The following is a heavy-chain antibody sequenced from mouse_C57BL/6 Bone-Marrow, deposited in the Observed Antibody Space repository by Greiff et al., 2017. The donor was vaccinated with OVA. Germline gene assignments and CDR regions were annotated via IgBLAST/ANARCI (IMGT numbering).Heavy chain of an antibody. Sequence: GQGLEWIGEIDPSASYTNYNQKFKGKSTLTVDKSSSTAYMQLSSLTSEDSAVYYCARKDYGSSNWYFDVWGTGTTVTVSS. V-gene: IGHV1-69*01. CDR3: ARKDYGSSNWYFDV. J-gene: IGHJ1*03. D-gene: IGHD1-1*01. CDR2: IDPSASYT.